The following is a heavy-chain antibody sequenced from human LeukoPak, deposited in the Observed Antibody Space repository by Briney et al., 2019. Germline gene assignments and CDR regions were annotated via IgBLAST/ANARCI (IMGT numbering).Heavy chain of an antibody. J-gene: IGHJ1*01. Sequence: GGSLRLSCAASGFTFYNYAMNWVRQVPGKGLEWISLISWNSGTIGYADSVKGRFTISRDNANNFLYLQMNSLRAEDTALYYCARAYKDRSLAGKKEFFQHWGQGTLVTVSS. V-gene: IGHV3-9*01. CDR2: ISWNSGTI. CDR1: GFTFYNYA. CDR3: ARAYKDRSLAGKKEFFQH. D-gene: IGHD6-19*01.